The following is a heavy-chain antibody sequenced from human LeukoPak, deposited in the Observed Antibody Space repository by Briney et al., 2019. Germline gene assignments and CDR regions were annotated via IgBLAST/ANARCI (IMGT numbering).Heavy chain of an antibody. V-gene: IGHV3-7*03. J-gene: IGHJ4*02. D-gene: IGHD3-22*01. Sequence: GGSLRLSCAASGFTFSRYWMSWVRQVPRKGLEWVANIKQGGGEIYYVDSVKGRFTISRDNAKNSLYLQMNSLRAEDTAVYYCAKDDTYDSSGYYDYWGQGTLVTVSS. CDR3: AKDDTYDSSGYYDY. CDR2: IKQGGGEI. CDR1: GFTFSRYW.